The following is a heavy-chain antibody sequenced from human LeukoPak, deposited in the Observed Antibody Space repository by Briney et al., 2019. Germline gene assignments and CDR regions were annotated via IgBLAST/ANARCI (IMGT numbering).Heavy chain of an antibody. Sequence: PGGSLRLSCAASGFTFSSYWMSWVRQAPGKGLEWVANIKQDGSEKYYVDSVRGRFTISRDNAKNSLYLQMNSLRAEDTAVYYCARDGDYYDSSGYYRGTFDYWGQGTLVTVSS. V-gene: IGHV3-7*04. D-gene: IGHD3-22*01. CDR3: ARDGDYYDSSGYYRGTFDY. CDR1: GFTFSSYW. CDR2: IKQDGSEK. J-gene: IGHJ4*02.